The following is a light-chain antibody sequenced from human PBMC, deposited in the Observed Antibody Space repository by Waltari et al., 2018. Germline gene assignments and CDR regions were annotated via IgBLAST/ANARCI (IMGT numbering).Light chain of an antibody. J-gene: IGLJ3*02. CDR2: DVT. Sequence: QSALTQPASVSGSPGQSITISCTGSSSDGLRSNYVSWYQHLPDKAPKLIIYDVTNRPSGISNRFSASKSANTASLTISGLQPEDEAEYYCASYTPGSTLVFGGGTKLTVL. CDR3: ASYTPGSTLV. CDR1: SSDGLRSNY. V-gene: IGLV2-14*03.